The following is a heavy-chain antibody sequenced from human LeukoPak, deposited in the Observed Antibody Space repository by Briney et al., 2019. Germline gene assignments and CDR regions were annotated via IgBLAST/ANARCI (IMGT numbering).Heavy chain of an antibody. CDR3: ARSRIVVVPAGMRGGAFDI. CDR2: INHSGST. J-gene: IGHJ3*02. CDR1: GGSFSGYY. V-gene: IGHV4-34*01. D-gene: IGHD2-2*01. Sequence: SETLSLTCAVYGGSFSGYYWSWIRQPPGKGPEWIGEINHSGSTNYNPSLKSRVTISVDTSKNQFSLKLSSVTAADTAVYYCARSRIVVVPAGMRGGAFDIWGQGTMVTVSS.